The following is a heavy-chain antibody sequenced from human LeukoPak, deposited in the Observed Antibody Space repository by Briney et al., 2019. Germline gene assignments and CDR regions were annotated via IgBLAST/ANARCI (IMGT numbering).Heavy chain of an antibody. Sequence: LETLSLTCTVSGGSISNYYWSWIRQPPGKGLEWIGYIYYSGSTNYNPSLKSRVTISVDTSKNQFSLRLSSLAAADTAVYYCARGHDTSSWYVFDYWGQGTLVTVSS. CDR3: ARGHDTSSWYVFDY. CDR2: IYYSGST. CDR1: GGSISNYY. J-gene: IGHJ4*02. V-gene: IGHV4-59*01. D-gene: IGHD6-13*01.